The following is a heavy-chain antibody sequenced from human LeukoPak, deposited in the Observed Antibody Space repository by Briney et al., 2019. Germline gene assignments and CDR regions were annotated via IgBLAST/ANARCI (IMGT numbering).Heavy chain of an antibody. Sequence: SETLSLSCTVSGDSISSYYWSWVRQPAGKGLEWIVRIYTSGGTNYTAPLKSRVTTSVDTSKNQFSLKLSYVTAADTAVYYCARLCFRCLYSIYHLILWDRGWFDPWGQVTLVTVSS. J-gene: IGHJ5*02. CDR1: GDSISSYY. CDR2: IYTSGGT. CDR3: ARLCFRCLYSIYHLILWDRGWFDP. V-gene: IGHV4-4*07. D-gene: IGHD2-2*01.